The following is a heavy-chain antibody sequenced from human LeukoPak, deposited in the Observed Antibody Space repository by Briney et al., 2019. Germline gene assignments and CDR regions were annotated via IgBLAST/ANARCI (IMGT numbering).Heavy chain of an antibody. Sequence: QPGGSLRLSCAASGFTFSSYAMSWVRQAPGKGLEWVSAISGSGGSTYYADSVKGRFTISRDNSKNTLYLQMNSLRAEDTAVYYCASGVIKSYYYGSGSYPPFDYWGQGTLVTVSS. CDR3: ASGVIKSYYYGSGSYPPFDY. J-gene: IGHJ4*02. D-gene: IGHD3-10*01. CDR1: GFTFSSYA. V-gene: IGHV3-23*01. CDR2: ISGSGGST.